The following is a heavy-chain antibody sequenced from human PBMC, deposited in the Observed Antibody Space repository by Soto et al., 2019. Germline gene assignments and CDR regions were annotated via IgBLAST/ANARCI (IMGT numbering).Heavy chain of an antibody. Sequence: PGGSLRLSCAASGFTFSSYEMNWVRQAPGKGLEWVSYISSSGSTIYYADSVKGRFTISRDNAKNSLYLQMNSLRAEDTAVYYCARESPVGGHDYWGQGTLVTVSS. CDR3: ARESPVGGHDY. CDR1: GFTFSSYE. D-gene: IGHD3-16*01. J-gene: IGHJ4*02. V-gene: IGHV3-48*03. CDR2: ISSSGSTI.